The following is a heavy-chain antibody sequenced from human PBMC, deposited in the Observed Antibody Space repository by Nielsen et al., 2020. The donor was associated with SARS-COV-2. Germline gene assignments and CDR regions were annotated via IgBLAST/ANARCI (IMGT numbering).Heavy chain of an antibody. J-gene: IGHJ5*02. CDR2: IKSKIDGGTT. Sequence: GGPLRLSCVASGFTFSKAWMSWVRQAPGKGLEWVGRIKSKIDGGTTDYAAPVKDRFSISRDDSKNTVYLDMSSLRTEDTAVYYCATARYCSRTSCSAGTDMFDPWGQGTQVIVSS. V-gene: IGHV3-15*01. D-gene: IGHD2-2*01. CDR1: GFTFSKAW. CDR3: ATARYCSRTSCSAGTDMFDP.